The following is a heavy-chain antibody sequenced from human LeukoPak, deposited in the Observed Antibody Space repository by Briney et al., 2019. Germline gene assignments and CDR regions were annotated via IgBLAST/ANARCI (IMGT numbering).Heavy chain of an antibody. Sequence: ASVKVSCKASGYTFTSYGIIWLRQAPGHGLEWMGWISAYNGNTNYAQMFQGRVTMTTDTSTSTAYMELRSLRSDDTAVYYCARETTVTSQSFDYWGQGTLVTVSS. D-gene: IGHD4-17*01. J-gene: IGHJ4*02. V-gene: IGHV1-18*01. CDR3: ARETTVTSQSFDY. CDR2: ISAYNGNT. CDR1: GYTFTSYG.